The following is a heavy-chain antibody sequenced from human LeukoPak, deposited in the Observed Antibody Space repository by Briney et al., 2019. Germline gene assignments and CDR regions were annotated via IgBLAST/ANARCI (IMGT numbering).Heavy chain of an antibody. J-gene: IGHJ5*02. CDR2: LYYSGST. Sequence: PSGTLSLTCAVSRGSISSSNWWSWVRQSPGKGLEWIGELYYSGSTNFNPSLESRVTISLDKSKNQFSLKLSSVTAADTAVYYCARGLVLRYFVGRSGWFDPWGQGTLVTVSS. D-gene: IGHD3-9*01. V-gene: IGHV4-4*02. CDR1: RGSISSSNW. CDR3: ARGLVLRYFVGRSGWFDP.